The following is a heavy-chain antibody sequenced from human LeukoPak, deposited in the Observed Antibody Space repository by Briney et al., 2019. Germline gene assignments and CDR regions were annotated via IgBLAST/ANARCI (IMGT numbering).Heavy chain of an antibody. CDR3: ARDDISYSGSHFDY. D-gene: IGHD1-26*01. Sequence: SETLSLTCAVYGGSFSGYYWSWIRQPPGKGLEWIGEINHSGSTNYNPSLKSRVTISVDTSKNQFSLKLSSVTAADTAVYYCARDDISYSGSHFDYWGQGTLITVSS. CDR2: INHSGST. V-gene: IGHV4-34*01. J-gene: IGHJ4*02. CDR1: GGSFSGYY.